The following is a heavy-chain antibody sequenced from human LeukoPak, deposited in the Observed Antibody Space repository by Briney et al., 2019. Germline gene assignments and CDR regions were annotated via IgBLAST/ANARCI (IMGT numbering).Heavy chain of an antibody. D-gene: IGHD2-15*01. CDR2: ISTDGYTT. J-gene: IGHJ4*02. Sequence: GGSLRLSCAASGLAFSAYKMHWVRQAPRKGLVWVSRISTDGYTTDYADFVQGRFTASRDNTKNTWSLEMNSLRAEDTAVYYCVVGGSPGYWGQGTLVTVSP. V-gene: IGHV3-74*01. CDR1: GLAFSAYK. CDR3: VVGGSPGY.